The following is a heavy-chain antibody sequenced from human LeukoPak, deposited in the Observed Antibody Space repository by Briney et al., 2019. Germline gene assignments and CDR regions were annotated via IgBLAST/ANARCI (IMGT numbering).Heavy chain of an antibody. Sequence: GGSLRLSCXASGFXFSSYAMSWVRQAPGKGLEGVSGISGSVGSTDYADSVKGRFTIPRDNSKNTLYLQMNSPRAEDTAVYYCAILPGYSSSWYEVDYWGQGTLVTVSS. CDR1: GFXFSSYA. V-gene: IGHV3-23*01. CDR3: AILPGYSSSWYEVDY. CDR2: ISGSVGST. J-gene: IGHJ4*02. D-gene: IGHD6-13*01.